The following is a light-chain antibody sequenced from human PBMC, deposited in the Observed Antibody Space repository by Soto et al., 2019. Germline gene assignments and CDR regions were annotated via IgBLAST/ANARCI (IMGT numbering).Light chain of an antibody. Sequence: DIQMTQSPSTVSVSVLDIATITFRASQTISSWLAWYQQKPGKAPKLLIYKASTLKSGVPSRFSGSGSGTEFTLTISSLQPDDFATYYCQHYNSYSEAFGQGTKVDIK. J-gene: IGKJ1*01. V-gene: IGKV1-5*03. CDR3: QHYNSYSEA. CDR1: QTISSW. CDR2: KAS.